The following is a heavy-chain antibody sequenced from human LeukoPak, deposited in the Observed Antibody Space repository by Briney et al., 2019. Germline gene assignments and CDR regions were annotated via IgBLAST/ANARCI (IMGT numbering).Heavy chain of an antibody. CDR3: ARDGWFGELGLWFDP. CDR2: INPSGGST. J-gene: IGHJ5*02. D-gene: IGHD3-10*01. V-gene: IGHV1-46*03. CDR1: GYTFTSYY. Sequence: ASVKASCKASGYTFTSYYMHWVRQAPGQGLEWMGIINPSGGSTGYAQKFQGRVTMTRDTSTSTVYMELSSLRSEDTAVYYCARDGWFGELGLWFDPWGQGTLVTVSS.